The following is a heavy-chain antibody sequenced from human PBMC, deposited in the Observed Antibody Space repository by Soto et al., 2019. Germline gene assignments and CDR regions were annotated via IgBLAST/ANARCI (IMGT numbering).Heavy chain of an antibody. J-gene: IGHJ4*02. Sequence: GGSLRLSGVASGFTFGCYGMPWVRQAPGKGLEWVAVIWHDGSNEYYADSVKGRFTISRDNSKSTLYLQMNSLRAEDTAVYYCARGGVAGTTSDCWGQGTLVTVSS. D-gene: IGHD1-7*01. CDR1: GFTFGCYG. CDR3: ARGGVAGTTSDC. CDR2: IWHDGSNE. V-gene: IGHV3-33*01.